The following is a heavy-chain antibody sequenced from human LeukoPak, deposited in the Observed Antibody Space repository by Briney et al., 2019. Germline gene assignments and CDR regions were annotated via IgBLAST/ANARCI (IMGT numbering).Heavy chain of an antibody. CDR1: GGSISSSSYY. CDR3: ARLRGYSYGGIDY. J-gene: IGHJ4*02. D-gene: IGHD5-18*01. V-gene: IGHV4-39*01. CDR2: IYYSGST. Sequence: SETLSLTCTVSGGSISSSSYYWGWIRQPPGKGLEWIGSIYYSGSTYYNPSLKSRVTISVDTSKNQFSLKLSSVTAADTAVYYCARLRGYSYGGIDYWGQGTLVTVSS.